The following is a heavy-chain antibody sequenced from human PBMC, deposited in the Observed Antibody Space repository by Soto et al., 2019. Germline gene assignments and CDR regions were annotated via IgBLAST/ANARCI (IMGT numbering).Heavy chain of an antibody. J-gene: IGHJ4*02. CDR1: GYTFTSYD. Sequence: QVQLVQSGAEVKEPGASVKVSCKATGYTFTSYDINWVRQATGQGLEWMGWMNPNSGNTGYAQKFQGRVTMTRNTSISTAYMELGSLRSEDTAVYYCASVTRGFVVLFDYWGQGTLVTVSS. CDR3: ASVTRGFVVLFDY. D-gene: IGHD2-8*02. CDR2: MNPNSGNT. V-gene: IGHV1-8*01.